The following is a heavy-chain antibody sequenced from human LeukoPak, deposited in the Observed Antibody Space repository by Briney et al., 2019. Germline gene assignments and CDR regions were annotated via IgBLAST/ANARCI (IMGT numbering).Heavy chain of an antibody. CDR3: AKDPLLGQQPAAEYFQH. V-gene: IGHV3-30*18. Sequence: QTGGSLRLSCAASGFTFSSYGMHWVRQAPGKGLEWVAVISYDGSNKYYADSVKGRFTISRDNSKNTLYLQMNSLRAEDTAVYYCAKDPLLGQQPAAEYFQHWGQGTLVTVSS. CDR1: GFTFSSYG. D-gene: IGHD6-13*01. CDR2: ISYDGSNK. J-gene: IGHJ1*01.